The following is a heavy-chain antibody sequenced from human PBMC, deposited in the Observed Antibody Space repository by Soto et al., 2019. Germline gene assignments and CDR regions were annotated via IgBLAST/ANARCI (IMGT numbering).Heavy chain of an antibody. CDR1: GGSISSGGYY. V-gene: IGHV4-31*03. D-gene: IGHD4-4*01. CDR3: ARSSLTTEYFQH. J-gene: IGHJ1*01. CDR2: IYYSGST. Sequence: QVQLQESGPGLVKPSQTLSLTYTVSGGSISSGGYYWSWIRQHPGKGLEWIGYIYYSGSTYYNPYLKSRVTISVDTSKNQFSLKLSSVTAADTAVYYCARSSLTTEYFQHWGQGTLVTVSS.